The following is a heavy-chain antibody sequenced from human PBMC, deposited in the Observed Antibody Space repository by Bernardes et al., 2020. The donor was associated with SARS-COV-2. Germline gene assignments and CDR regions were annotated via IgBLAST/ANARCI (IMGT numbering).Heavy chain of an antibody. CDR1: GFTFSSYS. Sequence: GGSLRLSCAASGFTFSSYSMNWVRQAPGKGLEWVSSISSSSSYIYYADSVKGRFTISRDNAKNSLYLQMNSLRAEDTAVYYCASSRPWFGELSAALDYWGQGTLVTVSS. V-gene: IGHV3-21*01. D-gene: IGHD3-10*01. CDR2: ISSSSSYI. CDR3: ASSRPWFGELSAALDY. J-gene: IGHJ4*02.